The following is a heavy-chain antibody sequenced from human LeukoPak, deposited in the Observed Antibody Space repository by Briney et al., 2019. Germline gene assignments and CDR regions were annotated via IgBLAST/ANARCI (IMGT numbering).Heavy chain of an antibody. D-gene: IGHD3-22*01. CDR2: ISWNSGSI. Sequence: PGRSLRLSCAASGFTFDDYAMHWVRQAPGKGLEWVSGISWNSGSIGYADSVKGRFTISRDNAKNSLYLQMNSLRAEDTALYYCAKDGGSKIYYDSSGSANDYWGQGTLVTVSS. J-gene: IGHJ4*02. CDR1: GFTFDDYA. V-gene: IGHV3-9*01. CDR3: AKDGGSKIYYDSSGSANDY.